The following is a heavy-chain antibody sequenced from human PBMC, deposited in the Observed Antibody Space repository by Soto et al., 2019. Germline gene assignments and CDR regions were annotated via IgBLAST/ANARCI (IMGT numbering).Heavy chain of an antibody. J-gene: IGHJ4*02. V-gene: IGHV1-69*13. CDR2: IIPIFGTA. CDR1: GGTFSSYA. D-gene: IGHD1-26*01. Sequence: GASVKVSCKASGGTFSSYAISWVRQAPGQGLEWMGGIIPIFGTANYAQKFQGRVTITADESTSTAYMELSSLRSEDTAVYYCGGRELQDLPDVWYIDYWGQGTLVTVSS. CDR3: GGRELQDLPDVWYIDY.